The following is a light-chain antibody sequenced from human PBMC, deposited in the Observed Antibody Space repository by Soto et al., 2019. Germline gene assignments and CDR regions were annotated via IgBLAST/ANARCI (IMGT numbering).Light chain of an antibody. CDR1: QTASTSF. J-gene: IGKJ5*01. CDR2: GAS. V-gene: IGKV3D-20*02. CDR3: QQRRSWPPTIT. Sequence: EIVLTQSPGTLSLSPGERATLSCSASQTASTSFLAWYQQKRGQAPRLLIYGASTRATGVPDRFSGSGSGTDFTLTISSLEPEDFAVYYCQQRRSWPPTITFGQGTRLEIK.